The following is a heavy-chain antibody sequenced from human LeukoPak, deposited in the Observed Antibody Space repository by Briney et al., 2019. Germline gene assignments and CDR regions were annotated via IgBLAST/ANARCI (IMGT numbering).Heavy chain of an antibody. J-gene: IGHJ5*02. CDR2: ISSSSSYI. D-gene: IGHD4-23*01. CDR3: ARDRYYGGSTTGS. CDR1: GFTFSIYS. V-gene: IGHV3-21*01. Sequence: PGGSLRLSCAASGFTFSIYSMNGVRQAPGKGLEWVSSISSSSSYIYYADSVKGRFTISRDNAKNSLYLQMNSLRAEDTAVYYCARDRYYGGSTTGSWGQGTLVTVSS.